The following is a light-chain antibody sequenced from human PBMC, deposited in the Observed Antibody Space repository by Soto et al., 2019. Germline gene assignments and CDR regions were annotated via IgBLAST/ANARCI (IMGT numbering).Light chain of an antibody. CDR3: QQYNDWPPQLT. J-gene: IGKJ4*01. CDR1: QSVSSK. V-gene: IGKV3-15*01. Sequence: EIVMTQSPATLSVSVGERATLSCRASQSVSSKLAWYQKKPGQAPRLLIYGASTRATGIPAMFSGSESGTEFTLTISSLQSEDFAVYYCQQYNDWPPQLTFGGGTKVEIK. CDR2: GAS.